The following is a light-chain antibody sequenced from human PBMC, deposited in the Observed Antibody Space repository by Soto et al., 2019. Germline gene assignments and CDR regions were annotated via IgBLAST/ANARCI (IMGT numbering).Light chain of an antibody. CDR2: KAS. CDR3: QQYDRYSS. J-gene: IGKJ1*01. CDR1: QSISSW. V-gene: IGKV1-5*03. Sequence: IELTQSPSSLSTSVRDRVTITCRASQSISSWLAWYQQKPGKAPKLLIYKASTLKSGVPSRFSGSGSGTEFTLTCSSLQPDDFATYYSQQYDRYSSLGQGTKVDIK.